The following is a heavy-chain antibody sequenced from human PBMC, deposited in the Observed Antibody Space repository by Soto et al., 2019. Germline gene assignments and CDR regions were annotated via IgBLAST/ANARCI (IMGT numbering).Heavy chain of an antibody. V-gene: IGHV4-34*01. J-gene: IGHJ4*02. CDR3: ARARRADY. Sequence: SETLSLTCAVYGGSFSCYYWSWIRQPPGKGLEWIGEINHSGSTNYNPSLKSRVTISVDTSKNQFSLKLSSVTAADTAVYYCARARRADYWGQGTLVTVSS. CDR1: GGSFSCYY. CDR2: INHSGST.